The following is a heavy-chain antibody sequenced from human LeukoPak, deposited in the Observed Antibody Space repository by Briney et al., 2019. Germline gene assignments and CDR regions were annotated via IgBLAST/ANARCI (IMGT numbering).Heavy chain of an antibody. CDR1: GFTFSSYG. J-gene: IGHJ4*02. Sequence: PGGSLRLSRAASGFTFSSYGMHWVRQAPGKGLEWVAMTSFDGSYKNYAYSVKGRFTISRDNSKNRLYLQMNSLRAEDTAVYYCAKEFSGYLASFEYWGQGTLVTISS. CDR3: AKEFSGYLASFEY. D-gene: IGHD3-22*01. V-gene: IGHV3-30*18. CDR2: TSFDGSYK.